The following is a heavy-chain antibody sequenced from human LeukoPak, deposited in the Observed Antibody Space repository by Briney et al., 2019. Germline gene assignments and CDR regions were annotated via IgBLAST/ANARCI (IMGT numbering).Heavy chain of an antibody. CDR3: AREVKGGGSFYYYYYMDV. CDR2: IYTSGST. D-gene: IGHD1-26*01. V-gene: IGHV4-4*07. CDR1: GGSISSYY. Sequence: SETLSLTCTVSGGSISSYYWSWIRQPAGKGLEWIGRIYTSGSTNYNPSLKSRVTMSVDTSKNQFSLKLSSVTAADTAVYYCAREVKGGGSFYYYYYMDVWGKGTTVTVSS. J-gene: IGHJ6*03.